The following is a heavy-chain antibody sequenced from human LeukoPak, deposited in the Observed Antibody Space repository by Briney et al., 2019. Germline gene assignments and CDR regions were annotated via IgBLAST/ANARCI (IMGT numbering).Heavy chain of an antibody. J-gene: IGHJ4*02. CDR3: AKHDYGDHDYFDY. CDR1: GFTFRDDA. D-gene: IGHD4/OR15-4a*01. CDR2: ISATGGRT. V-gene: IGHV3-23*01. Sequence: GGSLRLSCAASGFTFRDDAMSWVRQAPGKGLEWVSVISATGGRTYYAGSVKGRFTISRDNSKNTLYLQMNSLRAEDTAVYYCAKHDYGDHDYFDYWGQGTLVTVSS.